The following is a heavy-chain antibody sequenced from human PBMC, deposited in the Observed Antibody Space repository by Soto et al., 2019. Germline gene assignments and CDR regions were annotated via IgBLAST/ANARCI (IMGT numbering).Heavy chain of an antibody. CDR1: GGSFSGYY. CDR2: INHSGST. CDR3: ARRAGYYDFWSGSPDDY. V-gene: IGHV4-34*01. Sequence: LEILSLTCAVYGGSFSGYYWSWIRQPPGKGLEWIGEINHSGSTNYNPSLKSRVTISVDTSKNQFSLKLSSVTAADTAVYYCARRAGYYDFWSGSPDDYWGQKTLVTVSS. D-gene: IGHD3-3*01. J-gene: IGHJ4*02.